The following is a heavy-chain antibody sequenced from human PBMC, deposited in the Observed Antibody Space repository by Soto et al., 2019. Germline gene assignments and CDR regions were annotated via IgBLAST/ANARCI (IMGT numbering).Heavy chain of an antibody. D-gene: IGHD3-10*01. V-gene: IGHV2-5*02. CDR2: IYWDDDK. Sequence: QITLKESGPTLVKPTQTLTLTCTFSGFSLSTSGVGVGWIRQPPGKALEWLALIYWDDDKRYSPSLKSRLTITKDTSKNQVVLTMTNMDPVDTATYYCAHRTHSYYYGSGSLKSPNYYFDYWGQGTLVTVSS. J-gene: IGHJ4*02. CDR3: AHRTHSYYYGSGSLKSPNYYFDY. CDR1: GFSLSTSGVG.